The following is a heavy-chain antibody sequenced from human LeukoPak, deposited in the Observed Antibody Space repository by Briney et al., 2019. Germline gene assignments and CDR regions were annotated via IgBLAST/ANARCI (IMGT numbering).Heavy chain of an antibody. V-gene: IGHV3-11*01. CDR2: ISTSGTTM. J-gene: IGHJ4*02. CDR3: ARGTTGTTDFDY. CDR1: GFTFSDYY. Sequence: KSGGSLRLSCAASGFTFSDYYMNWIRQAPGKGLEWVSYISTSGTTMSYADSVKGRFTISRDSAKNSLYLQMNSLRAEDTAVYYCARGTTGTTDFDYWGQGTLDTVSS. D-gene: IGHD1-1*01.